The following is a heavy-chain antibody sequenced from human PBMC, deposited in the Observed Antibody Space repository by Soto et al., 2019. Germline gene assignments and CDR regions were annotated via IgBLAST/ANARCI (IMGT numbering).Heavy chain of an antibody. CDR3: ARDRIAAAFLAGGMDV. V-gene: IGHV3-33*01. CDR2: IWYDGSNK. CDR1: GGTFSSYG. Sequence: GGSLRLSCAASGGTFSSYGMHWVRQAPGKGLEWVAVIWYDGSNKYYADSVKGRFTISRDNSKNTLYLQMNSLRAEDTAVYYCARDRIAAAFLAGGMDVWGQGTTVTVSS. D-gene: IGHD6-13*01. J-gene: IGHJ6*02.